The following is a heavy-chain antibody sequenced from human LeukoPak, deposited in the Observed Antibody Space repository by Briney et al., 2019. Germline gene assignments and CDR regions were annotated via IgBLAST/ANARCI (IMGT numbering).Heavy chain of an antibody. CDR1: GYTLTELS. D-gene: IGHD1-26*01. CDR2: FDPEDGET. V-gene: IGHV1-24*01. Sequence: ASVTVSCKVSGYTLTELSMHWVRQAPGKGLEWMGGFDPEDGETIYAQKFQGRVTMTEDTSTDTAYMELSSLRSEDTAVYYCATERWEAPNPNAFDIWGQGTMVTVSS. CDR3: ATERWEAPNPNAFDI. J-gene: IGHJ3*02.